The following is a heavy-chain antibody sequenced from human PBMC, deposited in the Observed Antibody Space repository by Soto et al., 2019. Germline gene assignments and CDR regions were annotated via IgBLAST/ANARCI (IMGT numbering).Heavy chain of an antibody. J-gene: IGHJ6*02. D-gene: IGHD1-1*01. Sequence: GGSLRLSCAASGFTVSSKYMSWVRQAPGKGLEWVSLIQSGGNTYYADSVKGRFTISRDNSENTMYLQMNSARAEDTAVYYCAREAGYTDYYYYGMDVWGQGTTVTVSS. CDR2: IQSGGNT. CDR1: GFTVSSKY. CDR3: AREAGYTDYYYYGMDV. V-gene: IGHV3-66*01.